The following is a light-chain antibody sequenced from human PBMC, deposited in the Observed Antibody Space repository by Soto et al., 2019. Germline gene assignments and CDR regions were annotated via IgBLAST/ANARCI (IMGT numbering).Light chain of an antibody. CDR1: SSNIGASYD. V-gene: IGLV1-40*01. CDR2: GNI. CDR3: QSYDSSLGGLYV. Sequence: QAVLTQPPSVSGAPGQGVTISCTGSSSNIGASYDVHWYQQLPGTAPKLLIYGNINRPSGVPDRFSGSKSGTSASLAITGLQAEDEAYYYCQSYDSSLGGLYVFGTGTKLTVL. J-gene: IGLJ1*01.